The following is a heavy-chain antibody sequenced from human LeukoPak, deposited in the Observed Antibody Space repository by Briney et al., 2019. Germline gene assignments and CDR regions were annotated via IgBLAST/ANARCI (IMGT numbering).Heavy chain of an antibody. J-gene: IGHJ3*02. D-gene: IGHD2-2*01. CDR2: INWNGGST. V-gene: IGHV3-20*04. CDR1: GFTFDDYG. CDR3: ASLVVPATHDAFDI. Sequence: TGGSLRLSCAASGFTFDDYGMTWVRQAPGKGLEWVSGINWNGGSTGYADSVKGQFTISRDNAKNSLYLQMNSLRAEDTALYYCASLVVPATHDAFDIWGQGTMVTVSS.